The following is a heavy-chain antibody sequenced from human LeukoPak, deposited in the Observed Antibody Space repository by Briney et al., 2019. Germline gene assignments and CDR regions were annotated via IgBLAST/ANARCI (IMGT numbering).Heavy chain of an antibody. CDR1: GFTFDDYA. CDR3: AKDERNWNYNLASQTYD. Sequence: GGSLRLSCAASGFTFDDYAMHWVRQAPGKGLEWVSGISWNSGSIGYADSVKGRFTISRDNAKNTLYLQMSSLRAEDTAVYYCAKDERNWNYNLASQTYDWGQGALVTVSS. V-gene: IGHV3-9*01. CDR2: ISWNSGSI. J-gene: IGHJ4*02. D-gene: IGHD1-7*01.